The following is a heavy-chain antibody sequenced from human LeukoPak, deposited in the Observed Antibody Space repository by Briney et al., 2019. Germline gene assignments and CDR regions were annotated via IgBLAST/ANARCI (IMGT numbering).Heavy chain of an antibody. CDR1: GFTFSDYN. Sequence: GGSLRLSCAASGFTFSDYNMGWMRQAPGKGLEWVSYTRNSDNNMFYADSVKGRFTISRDNAKYSVYLQMNSLRAEDTAVYYCARRIAGDGSHAFDIWGQGTMVTVSS. D-gene: IGHD6-19*01. V-gene: IGHV3-11*01. J-gene: IGHJ3*02. CDR2: TRNSDNNM. CDR3: ARRIAGDGSHAFDI.